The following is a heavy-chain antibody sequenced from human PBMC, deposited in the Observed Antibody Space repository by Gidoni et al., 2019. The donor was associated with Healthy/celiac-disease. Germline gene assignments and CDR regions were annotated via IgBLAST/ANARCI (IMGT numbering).Heavy chain of an antibody. CDR3: ARAFGVANPPFDY. J-gene: IGHJ4*02. CDR1: GFTFSSYG. CDR2: IWYDGSNK. D-gene: IGHD3-3*01. V-gene: IGHV3-33*01. Sequence: QVQLVASGGGVVQPGRSVRLSCAASGFTFSSYGMHWARQAPGKGLEWVAVIWYDGSNKYYADSVKGRFTISRDNSNNTLYLQMNSLRAEDTAVYYCARAFGVANPPFDYWGQGTLVTVSS.